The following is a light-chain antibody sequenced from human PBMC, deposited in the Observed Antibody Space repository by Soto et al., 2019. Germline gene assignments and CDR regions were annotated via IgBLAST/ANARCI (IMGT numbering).Light chain of an antibody. CDR3: HQYYKWPLT. Sequence: IMLTQSLGTVSLTQGERATLSCRASQSVSRYLAWYQQKPGQAPRLLIYGASTRATGIPARFSGSGSGTDFTLTISSLLSEDFAVYYCHQYYKWPLTFGGRTKVDI. CDR2: GAS. CDR1: QSVSRY. V-gene: IGKV3-15*01. J-gene: IGKJ4*01.